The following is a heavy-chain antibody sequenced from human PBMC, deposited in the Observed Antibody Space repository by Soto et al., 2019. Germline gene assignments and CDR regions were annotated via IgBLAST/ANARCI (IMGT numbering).Heavy chain of an antibody. Sequence: QVQLVQSGAEVKKPGSSVKVSCKASGGTFSSYTISWVRQAPGQGLEWMGRIIPILGIANYAQKFQGRVTITAYKSTSTAYMELSSLRSADTAVYYCAPARCSSTSCRDAFDIWGQGTMVTVSS. D-gene: IGHD2-2*01. V-gene: IGHV1-69*02. CDR2: IIPILGIA. J-gene: IGHJ3*02. CDR1: GGTFSSYT. CDR3: APARCSSTSCRDAFDI.